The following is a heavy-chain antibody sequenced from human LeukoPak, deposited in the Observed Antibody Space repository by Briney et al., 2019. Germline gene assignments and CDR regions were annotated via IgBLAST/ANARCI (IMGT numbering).Heavy chain of an antibody. CDR1: GYTFTGYY. D-gene: IGHD2-15*01. CDR3: ARACSGGSCYSDNRIDP. J-gene: IGHJ5*02. Sequence: ASVKVSCKASGYTFTGYYIHWVRQAPGQGLEWMGRINPNSGGTNYAQKFQGRVTMTRDTSISTAYMELSRLRSDDTAVYYCARACSGGSCYSDNRIDPWGQGTLVTVSS. CDR2: INPNSGGT. V-gene: IGHV1-2*06.